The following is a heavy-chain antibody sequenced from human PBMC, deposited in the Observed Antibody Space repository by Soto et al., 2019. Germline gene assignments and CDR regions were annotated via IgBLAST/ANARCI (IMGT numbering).Heavy chain of an antibody. CDR2: IWFDGSNK. CDR3: VRDYSYGTGTSYGQNWFDP. V-gene: IGHV3-33*01. D-gene: IGHD3-10*01. J-gene: IGHJ5*02. CDR1: GFTFSNYG. Sequence: QVQLVESGGGVVQPEKSLRLSCAASGFTFSNYGMQWVRQTPGKGLEWVAGIWFDGSNKYYADSVKGRFTISRDNSKNTLYLSMNSLRAEDTGVYYWVRDYSYGTGTSYGQNWFDPWGQGTLVSVSA.